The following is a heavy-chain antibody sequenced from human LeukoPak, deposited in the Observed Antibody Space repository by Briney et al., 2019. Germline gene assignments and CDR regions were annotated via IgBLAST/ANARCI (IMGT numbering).Heavy chain of an antibody. J-gene: IGHJ4*02. Sequence: ASVKVSCKASGYTFTSYGISWVRQAPGQGLEWMGWISAYNGNTNYAQKLQGRVTMTTDTSTSTAYMELRSLRSDDTAVYYCARVTIIVVVTKASELGDPSYVDYWGQGTLVTVSS. CDR1: GYTFTSYG. V-gene: IGHV1-18*01. D-gene: IGHD3-22*01. CDR2: ISAYNGNT. CDR3: ARVTIIVVVTKASELGDPSYVDY.